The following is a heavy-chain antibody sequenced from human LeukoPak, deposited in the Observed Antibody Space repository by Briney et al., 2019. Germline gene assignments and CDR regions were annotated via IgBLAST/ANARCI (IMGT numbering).Heavy chain of an antibody. D-gene: IGHD2-15*01. J-gene: IGHJ4*02. CDR3: ARDPRATGVVVAATSLDY. Sequence: PGGSLRLSCAASGFTFSSYGMHWIRQAPGKGLVWVSRINSDGSSTSYADSVKGRFTISRDNAKNTLYLQMNSLRAEDTAVYYCARDPRATGVVVAATSLDYWGQGTLVTVSS. CDR1: GFTFSSYG. CDR2: INSDGSST. V-gene: IGHV3-74*01.